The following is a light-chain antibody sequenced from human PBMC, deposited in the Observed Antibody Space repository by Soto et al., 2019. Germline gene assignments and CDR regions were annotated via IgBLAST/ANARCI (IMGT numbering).Light chain of an antibody. CDR2: KAS. Sequence: DIQMTQSPSTLSASVGDRVTITCRASQSISSWLAWYQQKPGKAPKLLIYKASSLESGVPSRFSDSGSGTEFPLPLSRLQPDDFATYYFQQYNSYPWTFGQGTKVEIK. CDR1: QSISSW. V-gene: IGKV1-5*03. CDR3: QQYNSYPWT. J-gene: IGKJ1*01.